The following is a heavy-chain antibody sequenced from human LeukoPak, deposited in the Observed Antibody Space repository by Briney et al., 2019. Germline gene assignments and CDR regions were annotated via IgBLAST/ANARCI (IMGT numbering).Heavy chain of an antibody. CDR2: INHSGST. D-gene: IGHD1/OR15-1a*01. V-gene: IGHV4-34*01. Sequence: PSETLSLTCAVYGGSFSGYYWSWIRQPPGKGLEWIGEINHSGSTNYNPSLKSRVTISVDTSKNQFSLKLSSVTAADTAVYYCASRITGTHDYWGQGTLVTVSS. CDR3: ASRITGTHDY. CDR1: GGSFSGYY. J-gene: IGHJ4*02.